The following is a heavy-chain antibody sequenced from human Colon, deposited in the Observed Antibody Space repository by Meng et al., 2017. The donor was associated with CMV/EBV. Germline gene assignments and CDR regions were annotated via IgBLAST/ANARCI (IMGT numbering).Heavy chain of an antibody. Sequence: ASVKVSCKASGYSFTTYGITWVRQAPGQGLEWMGWINPNSGGTNYAQKFQGRVTMTRDTSISTAYMELSRLRSDDTAVYYCATTMVRGVISTFDYWGQGTLVTVSS. CDR2: INPNSGGT. V-gene: IGHV1-2*02. CDR3: ATTMVRGVISTFDY. J-gene: IGHJ4*02. CDR1: GYSFTTYG. D-gene: IGHD3-10*01.